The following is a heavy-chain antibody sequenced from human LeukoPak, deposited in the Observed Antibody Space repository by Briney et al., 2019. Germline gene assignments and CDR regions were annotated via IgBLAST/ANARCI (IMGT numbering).Heavy chain of an antibody. V-gene: IGHV3-30-3*01. CDR3: AREGTARYAFDI. CDR1: GFTFSYYA. Sequence: PGGSLRLSCAASGFTFSYYAMHWVRQAPGKGLEWVAFISSDGSDKYYADSMKGRFTISRDNSKNTLYLQMTSLRGEDTAMYYCAREGTARYAFDIWGQGTMVTVSS. J-gene: IGHJ3*02. D-gene: IGHD2-21*02. CDR2: ISSDGSDK.